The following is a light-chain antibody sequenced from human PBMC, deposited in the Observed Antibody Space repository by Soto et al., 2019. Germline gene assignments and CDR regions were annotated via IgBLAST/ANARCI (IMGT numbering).Light chain of an antibody. V-gene: IGKV1-27*01. CDR2: AAS. CDR3: QNYYSASET. Sequence: DIQMTQSPSSLSASVGDRVTITCRASQGISSYLAWYQQKPGKVTKVLIYAASTLHSGVTSRFSGSGSGTEFTLPISNVQPEDVATYDWQNYYSASETFGQGTKVEIK. J-gene: IGKJ1*01. CDR1: QGISSY.